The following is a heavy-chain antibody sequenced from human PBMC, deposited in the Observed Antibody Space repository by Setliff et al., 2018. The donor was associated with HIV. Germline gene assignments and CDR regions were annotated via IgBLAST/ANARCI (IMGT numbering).Heavy chain of an antibody. CDR2: INHSGST. D-gene: IGHD3-10*01. CDR1: GGSFSGYY. J-gene: IGHJ4*02. Sequence: SETLSLTCAVYGGSFSGYYWNWIRQPPGKGLEWIGEINHSGSTKFNPSLKSRVTISVDTSKDQFSLKMTSVTAADTAVYYCARGLDSDFLYYFDYWGQGTLVTVSS. CDR3: ARGLDSDFLYYFDY. V-gene: IGHV4-34*01.